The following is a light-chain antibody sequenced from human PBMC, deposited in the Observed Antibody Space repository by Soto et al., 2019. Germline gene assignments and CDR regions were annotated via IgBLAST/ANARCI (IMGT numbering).Light chain of an antibody. CDR1: QSISSY. Sequence: DIQMTQSPSSLSASVGDRVTITCRASQSISSYLNWYQQKPGKAPKVLIYAASSLQSGVPSRFSGSGSGTDFTLTISSLQPEDVATYYCQQSYSTPPTFGQGTKLEIK. CDR2: AAS. V-gene: IGKV1-39*01. J-gene: IGKJ2*01. CDR3: QQSYSTPPT.